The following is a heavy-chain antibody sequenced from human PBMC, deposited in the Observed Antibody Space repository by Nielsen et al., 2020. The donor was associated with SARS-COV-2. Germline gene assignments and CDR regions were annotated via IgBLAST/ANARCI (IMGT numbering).Heavy chain of an antibody. J-gene: IGHJ4*02. CDR2: ISSSSSYT. D-gene: IGHD2-2*01. CDR3: ARGGYCSSTSCYEDY. Sequence: GGSLRLSCAASGFTFSDYYMSWIRQAPGKGLEWVSYISSSSSYTNYADSVKGRFTISRDNAKNSLYLQMNSLRAEDTAVYYCARGGYCSSTSCYEDYWGQGTLVTVSS. V-gene: IGHV3-11*05. CDR1: GFTFSDYY.